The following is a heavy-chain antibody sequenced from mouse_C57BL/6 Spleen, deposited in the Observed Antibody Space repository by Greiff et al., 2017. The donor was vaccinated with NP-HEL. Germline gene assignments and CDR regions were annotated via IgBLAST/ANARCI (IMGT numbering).Heavy chain of an antibody. D-gene: IGHD4-1*01. J-gene: IGHJ3*01. CDR3: ASNWDVGAWFAY. Sequence: VKLQQSGAELARPGASVKLSCKASGYTFTSYGISWVKQRTGQGLEWIGEIYPRSGNTYYNEKFKGKATLTADKSSSTAYMELRSLTSEDSAVYFCASNWDVGAWFAYWGQGTLVTVSA. V-gene: IGHV1-81*01. CDR2: IYPRSGNT. CDR1: GYTFTSYG.